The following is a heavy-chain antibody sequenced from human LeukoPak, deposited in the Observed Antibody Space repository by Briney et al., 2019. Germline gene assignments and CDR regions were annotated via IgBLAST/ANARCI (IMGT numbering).Heavy chain of an antibody. CDR1: GFSLSNYV. J-gene: IGHJ6*03. CDR3: ARDHRPEIQYYYMDV. Sequence: TGGSLRLSRAASGFSLSNYVMHWVRQAPGKGLEWVAALLYDGNAKHYADSVKGRFTISRDISKNTFYLQMNSLTAEDTAVYYCARDHRPEIQYYYMDVWGKGTTVAVSS. CDR2: LLYDGNAK. V-gene: IGHV3-33*01. D-gene: IGHD1-14*01.